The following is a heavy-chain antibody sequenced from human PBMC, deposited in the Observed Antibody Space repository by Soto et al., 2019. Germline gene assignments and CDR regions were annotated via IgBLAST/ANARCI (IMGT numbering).Heavy chain of an antibody. CDR3: ARGQPQDIVVVPAAKNASNWFDP. CDR2: INHSGST. Sequence: QVQLQQWGAGLLKPSETLSLTCAVYGGSFSGYYWSWIRQPPGKGLEWIGEINHSGSTNYNPSLRGRVTISVDTSKNQFALKLSSVTAADTAVYYCARGQPQDIVVVPAAKNASNWFDPWGQGTLVSVSS. D-gene: IGHD2-2*01. J-gene: IGHJ5*02. CDR1: GGSFSGYY. V-gene: IGHV4-34*01.